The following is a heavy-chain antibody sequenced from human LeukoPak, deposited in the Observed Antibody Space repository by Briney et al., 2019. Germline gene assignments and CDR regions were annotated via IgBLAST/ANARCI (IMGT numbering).Heavy chain of an antibody. V-gene: IGHV1-8*01. J-gene: IGHJ5*02. D-gene: IGHD2-2*01. CDR3: AGGPSCTSMTCAYLFVP. CDR1: GYTFSNYD. Sequence: ASVKVSYKASGYTFSNYDINWVRRAPGQGLEWMGWMNPSSGNTGYAQKFQDRVTMTRNTTISTAYMQLSSLSSEDTAIYYCAGGPSCTSMTCAYLFVPWGQGTLVTVSS. CDR2: MNPSSGNT.